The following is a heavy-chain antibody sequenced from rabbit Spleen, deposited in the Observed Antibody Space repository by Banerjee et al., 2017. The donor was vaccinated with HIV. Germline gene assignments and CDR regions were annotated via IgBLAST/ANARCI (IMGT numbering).Heavy chain of an antibody. Sequence: EQLEESGGGLVKPEGSLTLTCKASGVSFSDKDVMCWVRQAPGKGLEWISCINIVTGKDGYATWAKGRFIMARTSSTTVTLQMTSLTAADTATYICARDTSSSFSSYGMDLWGPGTLVTVS. CDR1: GVSFSDKDV. V-gene: IGHV1S45*01. CDR3: ARDTSSSFSSYGMDL. D-gene: IGHD1-1*01. J-gene: IGHJ6*01. CDR2: INIVTGKD.